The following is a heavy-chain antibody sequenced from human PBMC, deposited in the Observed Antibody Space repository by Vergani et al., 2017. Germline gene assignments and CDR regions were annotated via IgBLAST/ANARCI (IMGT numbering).Heavy chain of an antibody. Sequence: QLQLQESGPGLVKPSETLSLTCTVSGGSISSSSYYWGWIRQPPGKGLEWIGSIYYSGSTYYNPSLKSRVTISVDTSKNQFSLKLSSVTAADTAVYYCARASGLEALFDYWGQGTLVTVSS. CDR1: GGSISSSSYY. J-gene: IGHJ4*02. D-gene: IGHD1-1*01. CDR2: IYYSGST. CDR3: ARASGLEALFDY. V-gene: IGHV4-39*07.